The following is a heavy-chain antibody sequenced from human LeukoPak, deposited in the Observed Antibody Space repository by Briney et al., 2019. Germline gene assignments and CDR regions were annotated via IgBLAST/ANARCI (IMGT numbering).Heavy chain of an antibody. CDR3: TTWPAAHLKFDY. Sequence: GGSLRLSCAASGFTFSNAWMSWVRQAPGKGPEWVGRIKSKTEGGTADYAAPVKGRFTISRDDSKNTLYLQMNSLKTEDTAIYYCTTWPAAHLKFDYWGQGTLVTVSS. V-gene: IGHV3-15*01. CDR2: IKSKTEGGTA. D-gene: IGHD2-2*01. CDR1: GFTFSNAW. J-gene: IGHJ4*02.